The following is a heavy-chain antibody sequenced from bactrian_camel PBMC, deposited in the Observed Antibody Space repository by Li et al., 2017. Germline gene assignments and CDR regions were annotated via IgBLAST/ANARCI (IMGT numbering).Heavy chain of an antibody. Sequence: HVQLVESGGGSVQAGGSLRLSCAASGYTFCRNALKWYRQAPGKEREFVSVSDSDGSSSYADYMKGRCTISPDNAKNTLALQMNSLKPEDTAMYYCATIPTCRAVPERVTYWGQGTQVTVS. J-gene: IGHJ4*01. D-gene: IGHD5*01. V-gene: IGHV3S26*01. CDR1: GYTFCRNA. CDR2: SDSDGSS. CDR3: ATIPTCRAVPERVTY.